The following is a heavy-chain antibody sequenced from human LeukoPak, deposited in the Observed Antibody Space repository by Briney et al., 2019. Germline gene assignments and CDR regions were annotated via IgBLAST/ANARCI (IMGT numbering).Heavy chain of an antibody. CDR2: ISSSSYI. CDR1: GFTFISYS. V-gene: IGHV3-21*01. J-gene: IGHJ3*02. D-gene: IGHD6-19*01. Sequence: GGSLRLSCAASGFTFISYSMNWVRQAPGKGLEWVSSISSSSYICYADSVKGRFTISRDNAKNSLYLQMNSLRAEDTAVYYCARVSYSSGPREPDAFDIWGQGTMVTVSS. CDR3: ARVSYSSGPREPDAFDI.